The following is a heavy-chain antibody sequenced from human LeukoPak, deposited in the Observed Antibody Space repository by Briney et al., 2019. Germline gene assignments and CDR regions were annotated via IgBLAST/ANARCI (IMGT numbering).Heavy chain of an antibody. CDR2: IIPIFGTA. J-gene: IGHJ4*02. Sequence: SVTVSCKASGGTFSSYAISWVRQAPGQGLEWMGGIIPIFGTANYAQKFQGRVTITADESTSAVYMELSSLRSEDTAVYYCARDMYSYTTYYFDYWGQGTLVTVSS. D-gene: IGHD5-18*01. CDR3: ARDMYSYTTYYFDY. V-gene: IGHV1-69*01. CDR1: GGTFSSYA.